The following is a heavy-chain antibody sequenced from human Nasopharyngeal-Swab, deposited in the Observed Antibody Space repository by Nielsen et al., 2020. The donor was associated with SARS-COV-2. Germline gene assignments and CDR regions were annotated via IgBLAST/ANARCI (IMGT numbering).Heavy chain of an antibody. CDR3: VKHQGSSSDQ. CDR2: VNQDGSRT. J-gene: IGHJ4*02. CDR1: GVIFSKYW. V-gene: IGHV3-74*01. Sequence: GESLKISCVASGVIFSKYWMHWVRQAPGKGLVWVSRVNQDGSRTDYADSVRGRFTISGDNAKNTLYLQMNSLRVEDTAVYYCVKHQGSSSDQWGQGTLVTVSS.